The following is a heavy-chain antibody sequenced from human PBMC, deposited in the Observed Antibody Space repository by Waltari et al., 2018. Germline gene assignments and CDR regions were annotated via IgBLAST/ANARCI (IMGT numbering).Heavy chain of an antibody. CDR3: AKELMVRGVKGDY. CDR2: IYSGGST. D-gene: IGHD3-10*01. J-gene: IGHJ4*02. Sequence: EVQLLESGGGLVQPGGSLRLSCAASGFTFSRYAMSWVRQAPGKGLEWVSVIYSGGSTYYADSVKGRFTISRDNSKNTLYLQMNSLRAEDTAVYYCAKELMVRGVKGDYWGQGTLVTVSS. V-gene: IGHV3-23*03. CDR1: GFTFSRYA.